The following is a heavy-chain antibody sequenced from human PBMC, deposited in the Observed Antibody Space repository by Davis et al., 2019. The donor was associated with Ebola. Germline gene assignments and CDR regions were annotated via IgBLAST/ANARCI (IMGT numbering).Heavy chain of an antibody. V-gene: IGHV3-74*01. D-gene: IGHD3-10*02. J-gene: IGHJ4*02. CDR1: GVTFSNFW. CDR2: IDTHGSIT. Sequence: PGGSLRPSCAASGVTFSNFWMHWGRQVPGKGLVWVSRIDTHGSITNYADSVKGRFPISRDNVKNTLYLQMDSLRAEETAVYYFARDSGIFGDYYFDSWGQGTLVTVSS. CDR3: ARDSGIFGDYYFDS.